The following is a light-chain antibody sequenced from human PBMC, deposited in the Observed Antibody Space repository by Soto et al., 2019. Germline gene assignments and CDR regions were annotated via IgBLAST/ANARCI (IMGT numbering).Light chain of an antibody. Sequence: DIQMTQSPSTLSASLGDRVTITCRASQSIGNWLAWYQQKPGKAPKLLIYKASTLKSGVPSRFSGSGSGTEFTLTISSLQPDDFATYYCQHYNSYSEAFGQGTKVDIK. CDR2: KAS. CDR1: QSIGNW. V-gene: IGKV1-5*03. CDR3: QHYNSYSEA. J-gene: IGKJ1*01.